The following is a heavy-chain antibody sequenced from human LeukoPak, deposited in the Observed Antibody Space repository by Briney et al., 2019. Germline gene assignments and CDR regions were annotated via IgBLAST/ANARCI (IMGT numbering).Heavy chain of an antibody. J-gene: IGHJ4*02. D-gene: IGHD3-10*01. Sequence: ASVKVSXKASGYTFTGYYMHWVRQAPGQGLEWMGRIDPNSGGTNYAQKFQGRVTITRDTSISTAYMELSRLRSDDTAVYYCARLYFYGSGRSGYYFDYWGQGTLVTVSS. CDR3: ARLYFYGSGRSGYYFDY. V-gene: IGHV1-2*06. CDR2: IDPNSGGT. CDR1: GYTFTGYY.